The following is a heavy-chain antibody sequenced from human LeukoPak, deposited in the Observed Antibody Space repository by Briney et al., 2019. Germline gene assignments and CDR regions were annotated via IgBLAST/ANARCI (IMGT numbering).Heavy chain of an antibody. CDR3: ARAGLLWFGESSALDY. CDR1: GFTFSSYE. CDR2: ISSSGSTI. Sequence: GGSLRLSCAASGFTFSSYEMNWVRQAPGKGLEWVSYISSSGSTIYYADSVKGRFTISRDNAKNSLYPQMNSLRAEDTAVYYCARAGLLWFGESSALDYWGQGTLVTVSS. J-gene: IGHJ4*02. D-gene: IGHD3-10*01. V-gene: IGHV3-48*03.